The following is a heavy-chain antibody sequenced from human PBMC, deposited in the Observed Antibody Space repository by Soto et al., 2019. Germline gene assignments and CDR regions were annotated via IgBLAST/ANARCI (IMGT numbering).Heavy chain of an antibody. D-gene: IGHD3-22*01. Sequence: QAQLVQSGAEVKKPGSSVKVSCKASGGLFSSYPISWVRQVPGQGLEWMGGIIPVVQTANYTQKFQGRVTMAADESTNTAYMEMSNLRSEDPAIYYCARGGSGYTWFHEFWGQGTLVTVAS. CDR1: GGLFSSYP. CDR2: IIPVVQTA. CDR3: ARGGSGYTWFHEF. V-gene: IGHV1-69*01. J-gene: IGHJ4*02.